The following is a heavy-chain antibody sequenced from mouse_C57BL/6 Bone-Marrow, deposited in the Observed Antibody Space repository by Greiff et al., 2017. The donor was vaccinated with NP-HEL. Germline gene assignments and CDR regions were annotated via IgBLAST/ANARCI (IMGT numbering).Heavy chain of an antibody. CDR2: ISSGSSTI. Sequence: EVKLMESGGGLVKPGGSLKLSCAASGFTFSDYGMHWVRQAPEKGLEWVAYISSGSSTIYYADTVKGRFTISRDNAKNTLFLQMTSLRSEDTAMYYCAGRRGAMDYWGQGTSVTVSS. CDR1: GFTFSDYG. J-gene: IGHJ4*01. CDR3: AGRRGAMDY. V-gene: IGHV5-17*01.